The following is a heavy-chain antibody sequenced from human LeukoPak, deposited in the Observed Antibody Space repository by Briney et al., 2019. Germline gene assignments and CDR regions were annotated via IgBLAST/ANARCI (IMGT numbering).Heavy chain of an antibody. Sequence: GGSLRLSCAASGFTVSRNYMSWVRQAPGKGLEWVSVIYSGGNTYYADSVKGRFTISRDNSKNTLYLQMNSLRAEDTAVYYCARCGNYCPYGMDVWGQGTTVTVSS. CDR1: GFTVSRNY. CDR2: IYSGGNT. CDR3: ARCGNYCPYGMDV. V-gene: IGHV3-53*01. D-gene: IGHD1-26*01. J-gene: IGHJ6*02.